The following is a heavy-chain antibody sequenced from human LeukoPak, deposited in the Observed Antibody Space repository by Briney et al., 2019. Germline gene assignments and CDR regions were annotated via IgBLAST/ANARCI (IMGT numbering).Heavy chain of an antibody. CDR1: GFTFSNYW. CDR2: IKGDGTEK. V-gene: IGHV3-7*03. D-gene: IGHD6-19*01. Sequence: PGGSLRLSCVASGFTFSNYWMTWVRQAPRKGLEWVAIIKGDGTEKYYVDSVKGRFTISRDNAKNSMFLQMNSLRVEDTAVYYSIGSAGWYFHNWGRGTLVTVSS. CDR3: IGSAGWYFHN. J-gene: IGHJ1*01.